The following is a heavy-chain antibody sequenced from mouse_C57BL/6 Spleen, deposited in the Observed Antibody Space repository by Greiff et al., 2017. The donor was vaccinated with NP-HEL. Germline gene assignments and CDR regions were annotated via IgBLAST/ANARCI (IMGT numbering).Heavy chain of an antibody. D-gene: IGHD4-1*01. CDR1: GYTFTSYW. V-gene: IGHV1-69*01. CDR3: ASNWDGFAY. CDR2: IDPSDSYT. J-gene: IGHJ3*01. Sequence: QVQLQQPGAELVMPGASVKLSCKASGYTFTSYWMHWVKQRPGQGLEWIGEIDPSDSYTNYNQKFKGKSTLTVDTSSSTAYMQLSSLTSEDSAVYYCASNWDGFAYWGQGTLVTVSA.